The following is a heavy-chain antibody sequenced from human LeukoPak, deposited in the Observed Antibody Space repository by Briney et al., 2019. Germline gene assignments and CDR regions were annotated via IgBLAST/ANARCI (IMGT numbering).Heavy chain of an antibody. CDR1: GFTFSDYY. V-gene: IGHV3-11*05. CDR2: ISSSSSYT. CDR3: ARAQSSANLDY. J-gene: IGHJ4*02. D-gene: IGHD1-14*01. Sequence: GGSLRLSCAASGFTFSDYYMSWIRQAPGKGLEWVSYISSSSSYTNYADSVKGRFTISRDNAKNSLYLQMNSLRAEDTAVYCCARAQSSANLDYWGQGTLVTVSS.